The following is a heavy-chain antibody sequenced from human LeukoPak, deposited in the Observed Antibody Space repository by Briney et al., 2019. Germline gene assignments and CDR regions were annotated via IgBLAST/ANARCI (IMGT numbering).Heavy chain of an antibody. V-gene: IGHV4-34*01. CDR3: ARLQHIVAHYYYYKDV. CDR2: RKHSGST. CDR1: GVSCSGFY. Sequence: SETLSRNCSVYGVSCSGFYWRRIRPPPGKGLEWIGERKHSGSTNYNTYPKSRVTISVDTSKNQSSLKLSFVTAADTAVYYCARLQHIVAHYYYYKDVWGKGTTVAVSS. J-gene: IGHJ6*03. D-gene: IGHD2-21*01.